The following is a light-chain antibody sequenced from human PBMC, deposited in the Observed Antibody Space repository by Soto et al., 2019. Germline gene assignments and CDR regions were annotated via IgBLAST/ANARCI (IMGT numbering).Light chain of an antibody. CDR1: QTIDSW. CDR2: KAS. J-gene: IGKJ1*01. CDR3: QQYNAYLT. V-gene: IGKV1-5*03. Sequence: DIQMTQSPSTLSASVGDRVTITCRASQTIDSWLAWYQQRPGKPPNLLIYKASTLASGVPSRFCGSGSGTEFTLTINSLQPDDFATCYCQQYNAYLTFGEGTNEQIK.